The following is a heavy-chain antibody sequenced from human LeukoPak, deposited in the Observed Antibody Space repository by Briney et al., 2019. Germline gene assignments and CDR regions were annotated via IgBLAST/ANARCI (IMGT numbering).Heavy chain of an antibody. Sequence: GGSLRLSCAASGFTVSSNYMNWVRQAPGRGLEWVSSIGVSTSNTYYAASVKGRFTISRDNSKNTLHLQMNSLRAEDTAVYYCAPRRPYYFEYWGRGTLVTVST. J-gene: IGHJ4*02. CDR1: GFTVSSNY. V-gene: IGHV3-23*01. CDR3: APRRPYYFEY. CDR2: IGVSTSNT.